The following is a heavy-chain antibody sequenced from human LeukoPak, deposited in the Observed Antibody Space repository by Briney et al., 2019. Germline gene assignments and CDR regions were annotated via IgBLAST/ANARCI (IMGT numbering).Heavy chain of an antibody. CDR1: GFSFTNYA. CDR3: ARDGQSLAPYAMDV. J-gene: IGHJ6*02. CDR2: VWSKGDNT. V-gene: IGHV3-33*08. Sequence: PPGGSLRLSCTGSGFSFTNYALHWVRQAPGRGLEWVAQVWSKGDNTYYGDSMKGRFTISRDNSKNTAYLQMNNLRDEDTAVYYCARDGQSLAPYAMDVWGQGTTVIVSS.